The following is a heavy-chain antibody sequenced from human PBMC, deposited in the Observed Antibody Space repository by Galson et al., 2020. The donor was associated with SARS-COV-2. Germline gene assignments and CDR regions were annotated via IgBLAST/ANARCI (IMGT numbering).Heavy chain of an antibody. J-gene: IGHJ6*03. D-gene: IGHD1-7*01. CDR1: GGTFSSYA. CDR2: IIPILGIA. Sequence: SVKVSCKASGGTFSSYAISWVRQAPGQGLEWMGGIIPILGIANYAQKFQGRVTITADKSTSTAYMELSSLRSEDTAVYYCARTRYNWNWEIYYFYHYMDGWGKGTTVTVSS. V-gene: IGHV1-69*10. CDR3: ARTRYNWNWEIYYFYHYMDG.